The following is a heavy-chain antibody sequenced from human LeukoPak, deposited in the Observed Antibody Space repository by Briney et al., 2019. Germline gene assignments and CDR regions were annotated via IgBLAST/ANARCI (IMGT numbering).Heavy chain of an antibody. CDR1: GFTFSSYG. CDR3: ARAHVGYCSSTSCLYFDY. J-gene: IGHJ4*02. CDR2: IWYDGSNK. Sequence: GGSLRLSCAASGFTFSSYGMHWVRQAPGKGLEWVAVIWYDGSNKYYADSVKGRFTISRDNSKNTLYLQMNSLRAEDKAVYYCARAHVGYCSSTSCLYFDYWGQGTLVTVSS. D-gene: IGHD2-2*01. V-gene: IGHV3-33*01.